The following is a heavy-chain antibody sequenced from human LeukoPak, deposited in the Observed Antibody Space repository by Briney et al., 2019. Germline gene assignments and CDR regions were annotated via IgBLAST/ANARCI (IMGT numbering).Heavy chain of an antibody. V-gene: IGHV1-3*03. CDR3: TRVGNYYGAMDV. CDR1: GYTFTTYA. J-gene: IGHJ6*03. Sequence: ASVKVSCKASGYTFTTYAMHWVRQAPGQWLEWMGCINAGNGNTKYSQEFQGRVTITRDTSASTAYMELSSLRSEDMAVYYCTRVGNYYGAMDVRGKGTTVTISS. D-gene: IGHD3-10*01. CDR2: INAGNGNT.